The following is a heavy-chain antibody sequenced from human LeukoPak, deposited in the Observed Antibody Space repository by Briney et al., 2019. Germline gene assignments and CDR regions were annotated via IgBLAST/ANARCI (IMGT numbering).Heavy chain of an antibody. V-gene: IGHV3-23*01. Sequence: GSLRLSCAASGFTFSSYAMSWVRQAPGKGLEWVSAISGSGGSTYYADSVKGRFTISRDNSKNTLYLQMNSLRAEDTAVYYCAKKDSSGYYLDEYFDYWGQGTLVTVSS. CDR1: GFTFSSYA. D-gene: IGHD3-22*01. CDR2: ISGSGGST. CDR3: AKKDSSGYYLDEYFDY. J-gene: IGHJ4*02.